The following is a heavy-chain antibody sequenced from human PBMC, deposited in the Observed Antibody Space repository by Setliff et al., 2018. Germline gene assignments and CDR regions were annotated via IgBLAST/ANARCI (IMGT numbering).Heavy chain of an antibody. CDR1: GGSISSYY. D-gene: IGHD6-19*01. CDR3: AREQWLDPPGSYYMDV. Sequence: SETLSLTCTVSGGSISSYYWSWIRQPAGKGLEWIGHIYIGGSANYNPSLKSRVTMSIDTSQNQFSLKLNSVTAADMAVYYCAREQWLDPPGSYYMDVWAKGTTVTVSS. J-gene: IGHJ6*03. V-gene: IGHV4-4*07. CDR2: IYIGGSA.